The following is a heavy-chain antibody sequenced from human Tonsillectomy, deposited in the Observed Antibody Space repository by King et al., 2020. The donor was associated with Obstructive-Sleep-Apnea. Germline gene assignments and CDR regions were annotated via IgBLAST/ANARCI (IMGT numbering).Heavy chain of an antibody. Sequence: QLVQSGAEVKKPGESLKISCKGSGYSFTSYWIGWVRQMPGKGLEWMGIIYPGDSDTRYSPSFQGQVTISADKSISTAYLQWSSLKASDTAMYYCAGHGNLGYSYGGLGYYGMDVWGQGTTVTVSS. CDR3: AGHGNLGYSYGGLGYYGMDV. CDR2: IYPGDSDT. J-gene: IGHJ6*02. V-gene: IGHV5-51*01. D-gene: IGHD5-18*01. CDR1: GYSFTSYW.